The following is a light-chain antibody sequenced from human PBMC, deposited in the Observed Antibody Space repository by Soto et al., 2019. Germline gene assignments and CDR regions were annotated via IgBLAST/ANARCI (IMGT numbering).Light chain of an antibody. J-gene: IGKJ1*01. Sequence: EKVMTQSPATLSMSPGERATLSCRASQSVSSYLAWYQQKPGQAPRLLIYGASTRATGIPARFSGSGSGTEFTLTISSLRSEDFAVYYCQQYNNWPSWTFGQGTKVDI. CDR2: GAS. V-gene: IGKV3-15*01. CDR1: QSVSSY. CDR3: QQYNNWPSWT.